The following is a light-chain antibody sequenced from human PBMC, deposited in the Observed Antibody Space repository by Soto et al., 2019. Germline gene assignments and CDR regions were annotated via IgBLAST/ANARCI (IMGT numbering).Light chain of an antibody. CDR1: QGLLHSNGDTF. CDR2: QVS. Sequence: DVVMTQSPLSLPVTLGQPASISCRSSQGLLHSNGDTFLSWFQQWPGQSPRRLIYQVSNRDSGVPDIFSGSESGTDFTLTISRVEAEDVGIYYCMQGTHWLYTFGQGTKLEI. CDR3: MQGTHWLYT. J-gene: IGKJ2*01. V-gene: IGKV2-30*02.